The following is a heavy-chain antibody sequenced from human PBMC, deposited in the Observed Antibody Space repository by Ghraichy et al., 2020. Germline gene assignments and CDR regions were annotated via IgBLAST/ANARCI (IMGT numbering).Heavy chain of an antibody. D-gene: IGHD6-19*01. Sequence: GGSLRLSCAASGFTVSSHYMSWVRQAPGKGLEWVSIIYSGGNTYYADSVKGRFTISRHTSKNILYLQMNSLRAEDTAVYYCARVDGSGWYPYFDYWGQGILVTVSS. J-gene: IGHJ4*02. CDR1: GFTVSSHY. V-gene: IGHV3-53*04. CDR3: ARVDGSGWYPYFDY. CDR2: IYSGGNT.